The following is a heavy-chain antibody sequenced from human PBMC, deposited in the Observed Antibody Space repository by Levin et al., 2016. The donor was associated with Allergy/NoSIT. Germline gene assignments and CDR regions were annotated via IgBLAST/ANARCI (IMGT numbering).Heavy chain of an antibody. CDR3: ARRKLSLNYGMDV. D-gene: IGHD3-16*02. V-gene: IGHV1-18*01. J-gene: IGHJ6*02. CDR2: ISASADNAVT. Sequence: ASVKVSCKASGYTFSSYGVSWVRLAPGQGLEWMGWISASADNAVTNSAKKFQGRVTMTSNTSISTAYMELSSLRSEDTAVYYCARRKLSLNYGMDVWGQGTTVTVSS. CDR1: GYTFSSYG.